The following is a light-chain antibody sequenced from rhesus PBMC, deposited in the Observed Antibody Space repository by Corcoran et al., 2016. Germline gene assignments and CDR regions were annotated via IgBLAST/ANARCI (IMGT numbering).Light chain of an antibody. J-gene: IGKJ2*01. CDR1: QSLLYISNNKNY. V-gene: IGKV4-1*01. CDR3: QQYYSSPYS. Sequence: DIVMTQSPDSLAVSLGERVTINCKSSQSLLYISNNKNYLAWYQQKPGQASKLLIYWASTRESGVPHRCSGSGSGTDFTLTISGLQAEDVAVYYCQQYYSSPYSFGQGTKVEIK. CDR2: WAS.